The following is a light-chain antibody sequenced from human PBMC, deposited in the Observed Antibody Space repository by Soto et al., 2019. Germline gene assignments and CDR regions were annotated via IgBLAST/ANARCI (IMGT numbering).Light chain of an antibody. CDR2: EGS. CDR1: SSDVGSYNL. V-gene: IGLV2-23*01. J-gene: IGLJ2*01. Sequence: QSALTQPASVSGSPGQSITISCTGTSSDVGSYNLVSWYQQHPGKAPKLMIYEGSKRPSGVSNRFSGSISGLQAEDEADYYCRSYAGSSTDVVFGGGTKVTVL. CDR3: RSYAGSSTDVV.